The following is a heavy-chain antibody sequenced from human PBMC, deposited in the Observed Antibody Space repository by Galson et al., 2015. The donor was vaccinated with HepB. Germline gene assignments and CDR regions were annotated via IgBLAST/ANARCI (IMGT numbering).Heavy chain of an antibody. D-gene: IGHD6-6*01. V-gene: IGHV1-18*01. Sequence: SGYTFTSYGISWVRQAPGQGLEWMGWISAYNGNTNYAQKLQGRVTMTTDTSTSTAYMELRSLRSDDTAVYYCARDRASIAARPVRYFDLWGRGTLVTVSS. CDR3: ARDRASIAARPVRYFDL. J-gene: IGHJ2*01. CDR1: GYTFTSYG. CDR2: ISAYNGNT.